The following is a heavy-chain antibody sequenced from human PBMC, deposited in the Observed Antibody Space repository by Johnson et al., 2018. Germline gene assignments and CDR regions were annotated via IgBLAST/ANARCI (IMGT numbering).Heavy chain of an antibody. CDR2: ISYDGSNR. CDR3: GRGGIIGSTWADAFDL. J-gene: IGHJ3*01. CDR1: GFTFSNYG. Sequence: QVQLVESGGGVVQPGRSLRLSCAASGFTFSNYGMHWVRQAPGTGLEWVAVISYDGSNRYYADSVKGRFTISRDNSKNTWYRQMNSLRAEDTDVYYCGRGGIIGSTWADAFDLWGPGTLITVSS. V-gene: IGHV3-30*03. D-gene: IGHD1-20*01.